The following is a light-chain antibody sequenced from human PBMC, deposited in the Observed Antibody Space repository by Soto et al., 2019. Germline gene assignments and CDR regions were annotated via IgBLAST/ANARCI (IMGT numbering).Light chain of an antibody. CDR1: QSISSY. CDR2: AAS. V-gene: IGKV1-39*01. CDR3: QQSYSTPIT. J-gene: IGKJ5*01. Sequence: DIKITQSPSSLSASVGDRDTIPCRASQSISSYLNWYQQKPGKAPKLLIYAASSLQSGVPSRFSGSGSGTDFTLTISSLQPEDFATYYCQQSYSTPITFGQGTRLEIK.